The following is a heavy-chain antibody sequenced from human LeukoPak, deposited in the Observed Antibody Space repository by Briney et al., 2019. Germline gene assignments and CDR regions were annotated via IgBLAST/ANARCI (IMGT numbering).Heavy chain of an antibody. Sequence: PSETLSLTCTISDGSVSSGTYYWGWIRQSPGKGLEWIGSIHYSGSSYYNPSLKSRAAIFVDTSRDQVSMDLSYVTAADTGLYYCVRHISANTGYFDSCGQGTLVTVSS. CDR3: VRHISANTGYFDS. CDR1: DGSVSSGTYY. CDR2: IHYSGSS. V-gene: IGHV4-39*01. J-gene: IGHJ4*02.